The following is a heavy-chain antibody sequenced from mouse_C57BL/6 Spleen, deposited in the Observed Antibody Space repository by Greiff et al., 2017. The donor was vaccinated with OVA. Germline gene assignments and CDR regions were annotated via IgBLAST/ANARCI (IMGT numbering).Heavy chain of an antibody. CDR1: GYSITSGYY. Sequence: LVESGPGLVKPSQSLSLPCSVTGYSITSGYYWNWIRQFPGNKLEWMGYISYDGSNNYNPSLKNRISITRDTSKNQFFLKLNSVTTEDTATYYCARDQDYGSWFAYWGQGTLVTVSA. CDR3: ARDQDYGSWFAY. D-gene: IGHD1-1*01. J-gene: IGHJ3*01. CDR2: ISYDGSN. V-gene: IGHV3-6*01.